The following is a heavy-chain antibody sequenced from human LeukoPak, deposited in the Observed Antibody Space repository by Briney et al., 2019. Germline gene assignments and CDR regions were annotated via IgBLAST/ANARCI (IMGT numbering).Heavy chain of an antibody. CDR1: GDSVSSNSAA. CDR2: TDFMAQCTT. V-gene: IGHV6-1*01. CDR3: TRGPAHYNYGMDV. D-gene: IGHD3-10*01. Sequence: SQTLSLTCALSGDSVSSNSAAWNSIRQSPSRSLEWLGMTDFMAQCTTDSARSVKTPITINPETSKNHFYLQLKSVTPEDMAVYYCTRGPAHYNYGMDVWGQGTTVTVSS. J-gene: IGHJ6*02.